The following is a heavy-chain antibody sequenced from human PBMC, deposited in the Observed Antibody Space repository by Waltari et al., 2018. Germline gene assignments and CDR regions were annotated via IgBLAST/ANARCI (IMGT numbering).Heavy chain of an antibody. Sequence: QVQLQQWGAGLLKPSETLSLTCAVYGGSFSGYYWSWIRQPPGKGLEWMGEINHSGRTNHNPSRKSRVTISVDTSKNQFSLKRSSVTAADTAVYYCGTIAARVSNWFDPWGQGTLVTVSS. D-gene: IGHD6-6*01. J-gene: IGHJ5*02. V-gene: IGHV4-34*01. CDR3: GTIAARVSNWFDP. CDR2: INHSGRT. CDR1: GGSFSGYY.